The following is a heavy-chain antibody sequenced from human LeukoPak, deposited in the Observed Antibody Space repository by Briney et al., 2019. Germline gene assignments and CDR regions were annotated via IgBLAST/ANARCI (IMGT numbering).Heavy chain of an antibody. Sequence: SETLSLTRAVYGGSFSRYYWSWIRQPPGKGLGWIGEINHSGSTNYNPSLKSRVTISVDTSKNQFSLKLSSVTAADTAVYYCARPTGAPDYWGQGTWSPSPQ. CDR2: INHSGST. V-gene: IGHV4-34*01. CDR1: GGSFSRYY. J-gene: IGHJ4*02. D-gene: IGHD1-1*01. CDR3: ARPTGAPDY.